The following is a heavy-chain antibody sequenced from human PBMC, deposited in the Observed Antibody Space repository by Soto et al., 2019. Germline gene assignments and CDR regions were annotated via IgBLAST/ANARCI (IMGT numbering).Heavy chain of an antibody. CDR2: ISSSSSTI. V-gene: IGHV3-48*01. D-gene: IGHD6-13*01. CDR3: VRHPERIAQIGWFDP. CDR1: GFSLSDAW. Sequence: GGSLRLSCEVSGFSLSDAWMNWVRQAPGKGLEWVSYISSSSSTIYYADSVKGRFTISRDNAKNSLYLQMNSLRAEDTAVYYCVRHPERIAQIGWFDPWGQGTLVTVSS. J-gene: IGHJ5*02.